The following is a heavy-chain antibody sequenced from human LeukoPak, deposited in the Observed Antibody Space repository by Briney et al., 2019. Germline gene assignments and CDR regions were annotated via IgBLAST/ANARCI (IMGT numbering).Heavy chain of an antibody. J-gene: IGHJ4*02. D-gene: IGHD2/OR15-2a*01. CDR2: IKQDGSET. CDR1: GFTFSSYW. V-gene: IGHV3-7*01. CDR3: VRGGGIYDY. Sequence: GGSLRLSCAASGFTFSSYWMSWVRRAPGKGLEWVASIKQDGSETYYMDSVKGRFTISRDNAKNSLSLEVNSLRAEDTAVYYCVRGGGIYDYWGQETLVTVSS.